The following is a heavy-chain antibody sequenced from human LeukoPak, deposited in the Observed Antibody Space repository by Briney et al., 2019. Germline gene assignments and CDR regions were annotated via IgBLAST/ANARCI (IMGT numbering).Heavy chain of an antibody. CDR3: AYIGGSSWLDPDL. J-gene: IGHJ5*02. Sequence: ASVKVSCKASGYTFTGYYMNWVRQAPGQGLEWMGWINPNSGGTNYAQKFQGRVTMTRDTSISTAYMELSRLRSDDTAVYYCAYIGGSSWLDPDLWGQGTLVTVSS. CDR2: INPNSGGT. D-gene: IGHD6-13*01. CDR1: GYTFTGYY. V-gene: IGHV1-2*02.